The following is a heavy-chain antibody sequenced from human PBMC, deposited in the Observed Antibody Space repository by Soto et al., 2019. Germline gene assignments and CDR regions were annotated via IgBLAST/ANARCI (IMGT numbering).Heavy chain of an antibody. Sequence: QVQLVQSGAEVRKPGSSVTVSCKASGGTFSTYGITWVRQAPGQGLEWMGNIIPLIGTANYAQRFRGRVTITADESTTTASMELTSLRSEDTAVYYCARVVMTTVPASFYYGLDVWGQGTTVTVSS. CDR3: ARVVMTTVPASFYYGLDV. CDR1: GGTFSTYG. V-gene: IGHV1-69*18. CDR2: IIPLIGTA. J-gene: IGHJ6*02. D-gene: IGHD4-4*01.